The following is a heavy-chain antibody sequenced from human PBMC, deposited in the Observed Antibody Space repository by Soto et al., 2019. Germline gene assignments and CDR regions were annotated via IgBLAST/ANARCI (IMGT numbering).Heavy chain of an antibody. CDR2: ISGSGGST. V-gene: IGHV3-23*01. CDR3: AKAGPYYYDSSGYYTFDY. CDR1: GFTFSSYA. J-gene: IGHJ4*02. D-gene: IGHD3-22*01. Sequence: GGSLRLSCAASGFTFSSYAMSWVRQAPGKGLEWVSAISGSGGSTYYADSVKGRFTISRDNSKNTLYLQMNSLRAEDTAVYYYAKAGPYYYDSSGYYTFDYWGQGTLVTVSS.